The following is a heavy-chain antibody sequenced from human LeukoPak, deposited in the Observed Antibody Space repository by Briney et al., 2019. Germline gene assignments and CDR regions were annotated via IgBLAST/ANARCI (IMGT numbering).Heavy chain of an antibody. D-gene: IGHD3-16*02. CDR1: GGSISSSSYY. Sequence: SETLSLTCTVPGGSISSSSYYWGWIRQPPGKGLEWIGSIYYSGSTYYNPSLKSRVTISVDTSKNQFSLKLSSVTAADTAVYYCARLNGYDYVWGSYRYYYFDYWGQGTLVTVSS. V-gene: IGHV4-39*01. CDR2: IYYSGST. CDR3: ARLNGYDYVWGSYRYYYFDY. J-gene: IGHJ4*02.